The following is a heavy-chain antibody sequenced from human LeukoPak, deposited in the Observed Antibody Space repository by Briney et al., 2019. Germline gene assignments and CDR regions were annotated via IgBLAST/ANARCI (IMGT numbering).Heavy chain of an antibody. CDR3: ARNVYDSSGYYYFDY. CDR2: ISSDGRST. J-gene: IGHJ4*02. D-gene: IGHD3-22*01. V-gene: IGHV3-74*01. CDR1: GFTFSSYW. Sequence: PGGSLRLSCAASGFTFSSYWMHWVRQAPGKGLVWVSRISSDGRSTTYADSVKGRFTISRDNAKKTLYLQMNSLRAEDTAVYYCARNVYDSSGYYYFDYWGQGTLVTVSS.